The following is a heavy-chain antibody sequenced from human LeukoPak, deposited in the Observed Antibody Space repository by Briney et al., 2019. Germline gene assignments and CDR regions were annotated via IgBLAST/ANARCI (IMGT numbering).Heavy chain of an antibody. D-gene: IGHD6-19*01. Sequence: SETLSLTCAVYGGSFSGYYWSWIRQPPGKGLEWIGEINHSGSTNYNPSLKSRVTISVDTSKNQFSLKLSFVTAADTAVYYCARGKYSSQWLVRGIVPKREYHFDSWGQGTLVTVSS. V-gene: IGHV4-34*01. CDR2: INHSGST. CDR3: ARGKYSSQWLVRGIVPKREYHFDS. J-gene: IGHJ4*02. CDR1: GGSFSGYY.